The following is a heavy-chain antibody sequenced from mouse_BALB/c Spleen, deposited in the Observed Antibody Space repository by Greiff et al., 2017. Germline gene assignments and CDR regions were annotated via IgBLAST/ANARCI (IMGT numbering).Heavy chain of an antibody. D-gene: IGHD1-2*01. CDR1: GYSFTGYF. CDR2: IYPGDGST. V-gene: IGHV1S56*01. Sequence: QVQLQQSGPELVKPGASVKISCKASGYSFTGYFMNWVMQSHGKSLEWIGWIYPGDGSTKYNEKFKGKATLTADKSSSTAYMQLSSLTSENSAVYFCARTLRNGPWFAYWGQGTLVTVSA. CDR3: ARTLRNGPWFAY. J-gene: IGHJ3*01.